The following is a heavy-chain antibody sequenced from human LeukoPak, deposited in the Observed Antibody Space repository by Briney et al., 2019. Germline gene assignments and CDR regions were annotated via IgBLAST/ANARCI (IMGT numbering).Heavy chain of an antibody. V-gene: IGHV3-21*01. Sequence: PGGSLRLSCAASGFTFSSYSMNWVRQAPGKGLEWVSSISCSSSYIYYADSVKGRFTISRDNAKNSLYLQMNSLRAEDTAVYYCARDRRGWDLRYYYYGMDVWGQGTTVTVSS. CDR1: GFTFSSYS. CDR2: ISCSSSYI. J-gene: IGHJ6*02. CDR3: ARDRRGWDLRYYYYGMDV. D-gene: IGHD6-19*01.